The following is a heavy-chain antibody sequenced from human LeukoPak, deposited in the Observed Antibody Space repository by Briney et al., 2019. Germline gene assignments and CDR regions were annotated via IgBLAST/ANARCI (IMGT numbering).Heavy chain of an antibody. CDR3: ARVRGGYFDY. CDR1: GGSFGGYY. Sequence: SSETLSLTCAVYGGSFGGYYWSWIRQPPGKGLEWIGEINHSGSTNYNPSLKSRVTISVDTSKNQFSLKLSSVTAADTAVYYCARVRGGYFDYWGQGTLVTVSS. J-gene: IGHJ4*02. V-gene: IGHV4-34*01. CDR2: INHSGST.